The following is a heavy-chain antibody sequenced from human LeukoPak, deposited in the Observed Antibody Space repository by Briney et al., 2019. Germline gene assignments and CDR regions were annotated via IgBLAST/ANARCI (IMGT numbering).Heavy chain of an antibody. CDR1: GYTFTRYY. J-gene: IGHJ4*02. D-gene: IGHD4-17*01. Sequence: ASVKVSCKASGYTFTRYYMHWVRQAPGQGLEWMGRINPNSGGTKYAQKFQGRVTMTRDKSISTAYMELSRLRSNDTAVYFCARYGDYVPFDYWGQGTLVTVSS. CDR3: ARYGDYVPFDY. V-gene: IGHV1-2*06. CDR2: INPNSGGT.